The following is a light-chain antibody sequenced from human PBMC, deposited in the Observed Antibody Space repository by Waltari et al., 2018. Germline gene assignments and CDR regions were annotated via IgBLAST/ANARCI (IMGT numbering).Light chain of an antibody. Sequence: QSALTQPPSASGSPGQSVTISCTGTSSDVGAYAYVSWYQHHPAKAPKLIIFEVNKWPSGVPDRFSGSKSGNTASLTVSGLQAEDEADYYCSSYAGTDNFVVFGGGTKLTVL. CDR2: EVN. V-gene: IGLV2-8*01. CDR3: SSYAGTDNFVV. CDR1: SSDVGAYAY. J-gene: IGLJ2*01.